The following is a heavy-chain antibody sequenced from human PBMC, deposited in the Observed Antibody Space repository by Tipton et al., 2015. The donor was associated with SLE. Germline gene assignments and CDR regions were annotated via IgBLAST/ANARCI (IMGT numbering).Heavy chain of an antibody. D-gene: IGHD1-26*01. CDR2: INHSGST. Sequence: TLSLTCAVYGGSFSGYYWSWIRQPPGKGLEWIGEINHSGSTNYNPSLKSRVTISVDMSKNQFSLKLSSVTAADTAVYYCARQGVDSGRYDDYWGQGTLVTVSS. V-gene: IGHV4-34*01. CDR1: GGSFSGYY. J-gene: IGHJ4*02. CDR3: ARQGVDSGRYDDY.